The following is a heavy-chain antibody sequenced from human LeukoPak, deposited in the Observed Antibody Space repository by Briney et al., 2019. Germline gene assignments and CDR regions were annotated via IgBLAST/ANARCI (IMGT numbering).Heavy chain of an antibody. CDR1: GGSFSGYY. CDR3: ARGPTYYYDSSGYYFGY. V-gene: IGHV4-34*01. CDR2: INHSGST. Sequence: SETLSLTCAVYGGSFSGYYWSWIRQPPGKGLEWIGEINHSGSTNYNPSLKSRVTISVHTTKNQFSLKLSSVTAADTAVYYCARGPTYYYDSSGYYFGYWGQGTLVTVSS. D-gene: IGHD3-22*01. J-gene: IGHJ4*02.